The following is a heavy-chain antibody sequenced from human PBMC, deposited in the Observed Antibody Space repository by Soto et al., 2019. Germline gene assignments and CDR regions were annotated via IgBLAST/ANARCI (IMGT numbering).Heavy chain of an antibody. Sequence: QVQLVQSGAEVKKPGASVKVSCKASGYTFTSYYMHWVRQAPGQGLEWMGWINPNSGGTNYAQKFQGRVTMTRDTSISTAYMELSRLRSDDTAVYYCARTMTTVTRSNHPLDYWGQGTLVTVSS. CDR3: ARTMTTVTRSNHPLDY. CDR1: GYTFTSYY. V-gene: IGHV1-2*02. D-gene: IGHD4-4*01. J-gene: IGHJ4*02. CDR2: INPNSGGT.